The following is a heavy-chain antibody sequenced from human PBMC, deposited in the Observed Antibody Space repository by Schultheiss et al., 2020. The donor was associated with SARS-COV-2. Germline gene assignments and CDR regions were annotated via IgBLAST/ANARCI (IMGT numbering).Heavy chain of an antibody. V-gene: IGHV4-39*07. J-gene: IGHJ6*03. Sequence: SETLSLTCTVSGGSISSSSYYWGWIRQPPGKGLEWIGEINHSGSTNYNPSLKSRVTISVDTSKNQFSLKLSSVTAADTAVYYCARRPLVRGYYYYYYMDVWGKGTTVTVSS. CDR3: ARRPLVRGYYYYYYMDV. CDR2: INHSGST. D-gene: IGHD1-26*01. CDR1: GGSISSSSYY.